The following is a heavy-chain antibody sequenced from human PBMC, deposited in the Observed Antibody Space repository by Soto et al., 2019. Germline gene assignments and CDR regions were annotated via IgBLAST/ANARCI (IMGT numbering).Heavy chain of an antibody. CDR3: TRDRAMGESGSYYFSYGMDV. D-gene: IGHD1-26*01. Sequence: SGGSLRLSCVASGFTVSKYSMNWVRQAPGKGLEWVSTIGSSTSYTYYADSVKGRFTISRDNARNSLYLQMNSLRAEDTAVYYCTRDRAMGESGSYYFSYGMDVWGQGTTVTVSS. V-gene: IGHV3-21*01. CDR2: IGSSTSYT. J-gene: IGHJ6*02. CDR1: GFTVSKYS.